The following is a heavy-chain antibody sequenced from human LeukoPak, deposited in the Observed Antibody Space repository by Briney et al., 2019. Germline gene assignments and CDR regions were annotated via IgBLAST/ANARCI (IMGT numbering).Heavy chain of an antibody. CDR1: GLTVSTNY. V-gene: IGHV3-66*01. D-gene: IGHD3-10*01. J-gene: IGHJ4*02. Sequence: GGSLRLSCAASGLTVSTNYLSWVRQAPGKGLEWVSVIYSGGSTYYADSVKGRFTISRDNSKNTLYLQMNSLRAEDTAVYYCARGLGGFSFDYWGQGTLVTVSS. CDR3: ARGLGGFSFDY. CDR2: IYSGGST.